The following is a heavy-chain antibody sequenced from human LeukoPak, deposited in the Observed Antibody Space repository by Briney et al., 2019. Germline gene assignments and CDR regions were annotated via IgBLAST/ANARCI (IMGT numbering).Heavy chain of an antibody. Sequence: SETLSLTCAVYGGSFSGYYWSWIRQPPGKGLEWIGEINHSGSTNYNPSLKSRVTISVDTSKNQFSLKLSSVTAADTAVYYCAWQRGYEFDYWGQGTLVTVSS. V-gene: IGHV4-34*01. J-gene: IGHJ4*02. D-gene: IGHD5-12*01. CDR2: INHSGST. CDR3: AWQRGYEFDY. CDR1: GGSFSGYY.